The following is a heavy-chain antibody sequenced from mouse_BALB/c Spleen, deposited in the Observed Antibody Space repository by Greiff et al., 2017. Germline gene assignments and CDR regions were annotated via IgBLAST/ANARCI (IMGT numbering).Heavy chain of an antibody. CDR1: GFTFNTNA. CDR2: IRSKSNNYAT. J-gene: IGHJ3*01. D-gene: IGHD1-1*02. Sequence: EVQLVETGGGLVQPKGSLKLSCAASGFTFNTNAMNWVRQAPGKGLEWVARIRSKSNNYATYYADSVKDRFTISRDDSQSMLYLQMNNLKTEDTAMYYCVRGYGLAYWGQGTLVTVSA. CDR3: VRGYGLAY. V-gene: IGHV10S3*01.